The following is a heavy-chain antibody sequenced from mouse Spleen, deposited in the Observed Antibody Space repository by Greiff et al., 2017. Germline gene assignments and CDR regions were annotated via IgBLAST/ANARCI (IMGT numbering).Heavy chain of an antibody. CDR1: GYTFTSYT. J-gene: IGHJ3*01. CDR3: APANWDVRAWFAY. CDR2: INPSSGYT. D-gene: IGHD4-1*01. V-gene: IGHV1-4*01. Sequence: VQLQQSGAELARPGASVKMSCKASGYTFTSYTMHWVKQRPGQGLEWIGYINPSSGYTNYNQKFKDKATLTADKSSSTAYMQLSSLTSEDSAVYYCAPANWDVRAWFAYWGQGTLVTVSA.